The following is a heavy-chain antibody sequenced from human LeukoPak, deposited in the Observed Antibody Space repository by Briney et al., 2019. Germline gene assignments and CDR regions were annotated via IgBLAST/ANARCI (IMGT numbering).Heavy chain of an antibody. Sequence: PSETLSLTCTVSGGSISSGDYYWGWIRQPPGKGLEWIGNIYHSGGTYYNPSLKSRVTISVDTSKNQFSLKLSSVTAADTAVYYCAGGYGDYVRVDHWGQGTLVTVSS. J-gene: IGHJ4*02. CDR2: IYHSGGT. CDR1: GGSISSGDYY. CDR3: AGGYGDYVRVDH. V-gene: IGHV4-39*07. D-gene: IGHD4-17*01.